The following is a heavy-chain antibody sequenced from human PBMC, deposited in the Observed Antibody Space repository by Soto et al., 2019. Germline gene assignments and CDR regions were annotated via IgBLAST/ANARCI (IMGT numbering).Heavy chain of an antibody. Sequence: ASVKVSCKASGYTFTSYAMHWVRQAPGQRLEWMGWINAGNGNTKYSQKFQGRVTITRDTSASTAYMELSSLRSEDTAVYYCAASGWYNEYFDYWGQGTLVTVSS. D-gene: IGHD6-19*01. CDR3: AASGWYNEYFDY. J-gene: IGHJ4*02. CDR2: INAGNGNT. CDR1: GYTFTSYA. V-gene: IGHV1-3*01.